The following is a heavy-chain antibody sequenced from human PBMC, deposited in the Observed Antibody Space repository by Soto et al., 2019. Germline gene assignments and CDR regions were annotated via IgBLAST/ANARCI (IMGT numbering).Heavy chain of an antibody. CDR1: GYTFTSYD. D-gene: IGHD2-2*01. Sequence: ASVKVSCKASGYTFTSYDINWVRQATGQGLERMGWMNPNSGNTGYAQKFQGRVTMTRNTSISTAYMELSSLRSEDTAVYYCARGPYGSSTSLGWFDPWGQGTLVTVSS. V-gene: IGHV1-8*01. CDR3: ARGPYGSSTSLGWFDP. J-gene: IGHJ5*02. CDR2: MNPNSGNT.